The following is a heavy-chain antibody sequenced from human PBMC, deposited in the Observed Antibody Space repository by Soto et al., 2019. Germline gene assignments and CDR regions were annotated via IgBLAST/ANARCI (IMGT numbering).Heavy chain of an antibody. D-gene: IGHD6-19*01. V-gene: IGHV3-9*01. CDR1: GFTFDDYA. CDR3: AKDMFLAVAALAHYFDY. Sequence: EVQLVESGGGLVQPGRSLRLSCAASGFTFDDYAMHWVRQAPGKGLEWVSGISWNSGSIGYADSVKGRFTISRDNAKNSLYRQMNSLRAEDPALYYCAKDMFLAVAALAHYFDYWGQGTLVTVSS. CDR2: ISWNSGSI. J-gene: IGHJ4*02.